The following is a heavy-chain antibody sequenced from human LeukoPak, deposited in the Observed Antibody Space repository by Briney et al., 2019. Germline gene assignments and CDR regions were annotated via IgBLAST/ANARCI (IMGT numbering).Heavy chain of an antibody. Sequence: SETLSLTCAVSGGSISSGGYSWSWIRQPPGKGLEWIGHISSSGSTYYNLSLKSRVTISADTSKNQFSLKMSSVTAADTAVYYCARGGFYYDTSGYYPTFDYWGQGTLVIVSS. CDR1: GGSISSGGYS. D-gene: IGHD3-22*01. V-gene: IGHV4-30-4*07. CDR2: ISSSGST. J-gene: IGHJ4*02. CDR3: ARGGFYYDTSGYYPTFDY.